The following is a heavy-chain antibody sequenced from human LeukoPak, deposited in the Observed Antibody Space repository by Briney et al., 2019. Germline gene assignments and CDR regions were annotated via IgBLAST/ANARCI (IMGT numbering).Heavy chain of an antibody. J-gene: IGHJ6*03. CDR3: AKSGDTPFGYYYYYMDV. Sequence: PSETLSLTCTGSGGSISSYYWSWIRQPPGKGLEWIGYIYYSGSTNYNPSLKSRVTISVDTSKNQFSLKLSSVTAADTAVYYCAKSGDTPFGYYYYYMDVWGKGTTVTVSS. CDR1: GGSISSYY. D-gene: IGHD2-21*01. CDR2: IYYSGST. V-gene: IGHV4-59*01.